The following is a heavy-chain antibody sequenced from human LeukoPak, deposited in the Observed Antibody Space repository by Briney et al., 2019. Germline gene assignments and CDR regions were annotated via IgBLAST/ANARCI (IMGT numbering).Heavy chain of an antibody. CDR3: TRDLLGFATTPLSD. V-gene: IGHV1-2*02. J-gene: IGHJ4*02. CDR2: INPHSGDT. CDR1: GYTFTGYY. D-gene: IGHD4-17*01. Sequence: ASVKVSCKASGYTFTGYYMHWVRQAPGQGLEWMGWINPHSGDTIYAQKFQGRVTMTRDTSISTAFMELTRLTSDDTAVYYCTRDLLGFATTPLSDWGQGTLVTVSS.